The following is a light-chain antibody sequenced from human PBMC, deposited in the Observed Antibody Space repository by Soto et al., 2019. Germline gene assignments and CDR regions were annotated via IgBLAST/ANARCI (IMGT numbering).Light chain of an antibody. CDR1: QHIGNF. CDR2: AAS. V-gene: IGKV1-27*01. CDR3: QKCKVAPFT. J-gene: IGKJ4*01. Sequence: DIQMTQSPSSLSAFVGDRVTITCRASQHIGNFLAWYQQKPGKVPKLLIYAASTLQSGVPSRFSGSGSGTDFTLTISSLQPEDVATYYCQKCKVAPFTFGGGTKVDIK.